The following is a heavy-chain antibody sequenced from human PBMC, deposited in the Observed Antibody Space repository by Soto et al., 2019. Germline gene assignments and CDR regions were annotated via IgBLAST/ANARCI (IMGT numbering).Heavy chain of an antibody. CDR1: GYTLTELS. CDR3: ATKSRDGYTLYYFDY. V-gene: IGHV1-24*01. CDR2: FDPEDGET. D-gene: IGHD5-12*01. J-gene: IGHJ4*02. Sequence: ASVKVSCKVSGYTLTELSMHWVRQAHGKGLEWMGGFDPEDGETIYAQKFQGRVTMTKDTSTDTAYMELSSLRSEDTAVYYCATKSRDGYTLYYFDYWGQGTLVTVSS.